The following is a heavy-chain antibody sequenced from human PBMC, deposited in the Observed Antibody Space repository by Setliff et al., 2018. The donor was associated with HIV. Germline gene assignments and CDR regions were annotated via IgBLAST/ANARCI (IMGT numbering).Heavy chain of an antibody. CDR1: GYSFTSQW. J-gene: IGHJ4*02. Sequence: GESLKISCEGSGYSFTSQWIAWVRQMPGKGLEWMGIVHPSDSDTRYSPSFQGQVTISVDKSINTAYLQWSSLKTSDAAIYYCARFTGDPGPFDYWGQGTLVTVSS. D-gene: IGHD7-27*01. V-gene: IGHV5-51*01. CDR3: ARFTGDPGPFDY. CDR2: VHPSDSDT.